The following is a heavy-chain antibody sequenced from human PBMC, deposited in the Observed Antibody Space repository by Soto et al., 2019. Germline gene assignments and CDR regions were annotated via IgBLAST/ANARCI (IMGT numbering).Heavy chain of an antibody. CDR2: INPSGGST. Sequence: ASVKVSCKASGYTFTGYYMHWVRQAPGQGLEWMGIINPSGGSTSYAQKFQGRVTMTRDKSTSTVYMELSSLRSEDTTVYYCVRDAVAAAGHYYYGMDVWGQGTTVTVSS. D-gene: IGHD6-13*01. J-gene: IGHJ6*02. V-gene: IGHV1-46*01. CDR3: VRDAVAAAGHYYYGMDV. CDR1: GYTFTGYY.